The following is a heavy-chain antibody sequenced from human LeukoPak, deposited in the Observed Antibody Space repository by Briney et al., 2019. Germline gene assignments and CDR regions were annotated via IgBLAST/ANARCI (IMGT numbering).Heavy chain of an antibody. CDR2: IRYDGSNK. CDR1: GFTFSSHG. CDR3: AKGRGWEASYYYYYMDV. Sequence: GGSLRLSCAASGFTFSSHGIHWVRQAPGKGLEWVAFIRYDGSNKYYTDSVKGRFTISRDNSKNTLYLQMNSLRAEDTAVYYCAKGRGWEASYYYYYMDVWGKGITVTISS. J-gene: IGHJ6*03. D-gene: IGHD1-26*01. V-gene: IGHV3-30*02.